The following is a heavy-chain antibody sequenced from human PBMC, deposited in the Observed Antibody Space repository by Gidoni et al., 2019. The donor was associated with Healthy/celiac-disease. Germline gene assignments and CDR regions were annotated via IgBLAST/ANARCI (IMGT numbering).Heavy chain of an antibody. CDR3: ARPRPGMGAFDI. Sequence: EVQLLESGGGWVQPGGSLRLSGAAAGVTFSSYAMSWVRQAPGKGLEWVSAISGSGVSTYSADSVKGRFTISRDNSKNTLYLQMNSLRAEDTAVYYCARPRPGMGAFDIWGQGTMVTVSS. CDR2: ISGSGVST. CDR1: GVTFSSYA. J-gene: IGHJ3*02. V-gene: IGHV3-23*01. D-gene: IGHD6-6*01.